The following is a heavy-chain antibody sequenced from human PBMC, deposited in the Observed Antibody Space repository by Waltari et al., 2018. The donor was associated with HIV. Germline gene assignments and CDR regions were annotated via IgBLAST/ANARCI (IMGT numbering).Heavy chain of an antibody. CDR1: GFTFGDYA. Sequence: EVQLVESGGGLVQPGRSLRLSCTASGFTFGDYAMSWFRQATGKGRGWVGCIRSKAYGGTTEYAASVKGRFTISRDDSRSIAYLQMNSLQTEDTAVYYCTKGRMTTDYWGQGTLVTVSS. D-gene: IGHD4-17*01. V-gene: IGHV3-49*03. CDR2: IRSKAYGGTT. CDR3: TKGRMTTDY. J-gene: IGHJ4*02.